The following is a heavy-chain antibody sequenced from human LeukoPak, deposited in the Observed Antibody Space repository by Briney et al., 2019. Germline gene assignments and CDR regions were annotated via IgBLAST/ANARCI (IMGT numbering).Heavy chain of an antibody. D-gene: IGHD1/OR15-1a*01. CDR3: ARQPGRTAAFDI. Sequence: PSETLSLTCTVSGGSINSYYWSWIRQPPGKGLEWIGYISYTGGETNYTPSLKSRLTISVYTSKNHFSLMLTSVTAADTALYYCARQPGRTAAFDIWAQGTMVTVS. CDR1: GGSINSYY. V-gene: IGHV4-59*08. J-gene: IGHJ3*02. CDR2: ISYTGGET.